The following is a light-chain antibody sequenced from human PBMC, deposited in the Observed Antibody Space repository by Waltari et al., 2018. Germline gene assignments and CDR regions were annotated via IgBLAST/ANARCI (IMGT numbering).Light chain of an antibody. Sequence: EVILTQSPDTLSLSPGARATLSCRASHNITNNYLAWYQQKPGLAPRLLTYDSSSRATGVPDRFSGSGSGTDFTLTIGRLEPEDYAVYYCQQYENSPLTFGGGTQVETK. CDR3: QQYENSPLT. V-gene: IGKV3-20*01. CDR2: DSS. J-gene: IGKJ4*01. CDR1: HNITNNY.